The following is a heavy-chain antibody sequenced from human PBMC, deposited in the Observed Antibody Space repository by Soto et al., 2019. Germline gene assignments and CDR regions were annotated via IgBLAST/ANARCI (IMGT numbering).Heavy chain of an antibody. D-gene: IGHD2-15*01. J-gene: IGHJ4*02. Sequence: QVQLVQSGAEVKKPGASVKVSCKASGYTFTSYAMHWVRQAPGQRLEWMGWINAGNGNTKYSQKFQGRVTITRDTSASTAYREPTSLRSEDTAVYYCARGPGGTDGPGHYWGQGTLVTVSS. CDR3: ARGPGGTDGPGHY. CDR1: GYTFTSYA. V-gene: IGHV1-3*01. CDR2: INAGNGNT.